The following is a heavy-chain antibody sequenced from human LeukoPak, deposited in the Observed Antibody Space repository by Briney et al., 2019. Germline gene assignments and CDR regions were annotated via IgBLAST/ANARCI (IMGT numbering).Heavy chain of an antibody. J-gene: IGHJ3*02. V-gene: IGHV3-9*03. CDR1: GFTFDDYA. D-gene: IGHD1-26*01. CDR2: ISWNSDSI. CDR3: AKGIYSVSYSGVFDI. Sequence: PGGSLRLSCAASGFTFDDYAMHWVRQAPGKGLEWVSGISWNSDSIGYADSVKGRFTISRDNAKNSLYLQMNSLRAEDMALYFCAKGIYSVSYSGVFDIWGQGTMVTVSS.